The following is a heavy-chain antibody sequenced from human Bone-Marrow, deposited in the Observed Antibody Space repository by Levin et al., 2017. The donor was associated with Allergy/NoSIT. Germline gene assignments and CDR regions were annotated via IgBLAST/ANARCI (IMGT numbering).Heavy chain of an antibody. CDR2: IYYTGST. CDR1: SGSISSYY. J-gene: IGHJ2*01. D-gene: IGHD4-23*01. V-gene: IGHV4-59*08. Sequence: TSETLSLTCNVSSGSISSYYWSWVRQPPGKGLEWIGYIYYTGSTNYNPSLKSRVTISLDTSKNQFSLKLSSVTAADTAVYFCARQLDGNSFRYFDLWGRGTLVTVSS. CDR3: ARQLDGNSFRYFDL.